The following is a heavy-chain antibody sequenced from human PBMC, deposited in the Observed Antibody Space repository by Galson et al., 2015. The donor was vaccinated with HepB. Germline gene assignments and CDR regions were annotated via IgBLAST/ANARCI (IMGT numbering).Heavy chain of an antibody. CDR3: AREGIAVAGPNFDY. J-gene: IGHJ4*02. V-gene: IGHV3-30*04. Sequence: SLRLSCAASGFTFSSYAMHWVRQAPGKGLERVAVISYDGSNKYYADSVKGRFTISRDNSKNTLYLQMNSLRAEDTAVYYCAREGIAVAGPNFDYWGQGTLVTVSS. D-gene: IGHD6-19*01. CDR2: ISYDGSNK. CDR1: GFTFSSYA.